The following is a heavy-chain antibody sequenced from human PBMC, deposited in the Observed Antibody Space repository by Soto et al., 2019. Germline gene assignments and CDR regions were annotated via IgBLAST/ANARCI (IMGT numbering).Heavy chain of an antibody. V-gene: IGHV1-18*04. CDR1: GYTFIGYG. CDR3: GRESGSAAPYYFYYAMDV. Sequence: ASVKVSCKASGYTFIGYGIRWVRQAPGHGLEWMGWISGYNGDTRYAQNFQGRVTMTTDASTNTAYMDLRTLRSDDTAVYYCGRESGSAAPYYFYYAMDVWGQGTTVTVSS. J-gene: IGHJ6*02. D-gene: IGHD1-26*01. CDR2: ISGYNGDT.